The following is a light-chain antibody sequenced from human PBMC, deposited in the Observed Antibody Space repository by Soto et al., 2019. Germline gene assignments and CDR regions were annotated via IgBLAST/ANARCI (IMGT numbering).Light chain of an antibody. J-gene: IGLJ2*01. V-gene: IGLV1-44*01. CDR1: SPNIGTNR. CDR2: SNN. CDR3: AVWDDTAVV. Sequence: QSALTQPPSASATPGQRVTISCSGSSPNIGTNRVNWYQHLPGTAPTLLIHSNNERPSGVPDRFSGSKSGTSASLAISGVQSDDEGDYYCAVWDDTAVVFGGGTKLTVL.